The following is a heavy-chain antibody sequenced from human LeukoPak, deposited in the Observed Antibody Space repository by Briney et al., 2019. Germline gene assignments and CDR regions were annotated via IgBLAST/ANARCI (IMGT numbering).Heavy chain of an antibody. Sequence: PSQTLSLTCTVSGGSISSGGYYWSWIRQHPGKGLEWIGYIYYSGSTYYNPSLKSRVTISVDTSKNQFSLKLSSVTAADTAVYYCASRRPPGYDNSGGAFDIWGQGTMVTVSS. D-gene: IGHD3-9*01. J-gene: IGHJ3*02. CDR2: IYYSGST. V-gene: IGHV4-31*03. CDR1: GGSISSGGYY. CDR3: ASRRPPGYDNSGGAFDI.